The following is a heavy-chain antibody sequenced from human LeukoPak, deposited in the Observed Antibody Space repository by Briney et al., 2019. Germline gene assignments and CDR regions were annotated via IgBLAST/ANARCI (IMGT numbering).Heavy chain of an antibody. CDR1: GFTFSSCA. V-gene: IGHV3-30*04. J-gene: IGHJ4*02. Sequence: PGGSLRLSCAASGFTFSSCAMHWVRQAPGKGLEWVAVISYDGSNKYYADSVKGRFTISRDNSKNTLYLQMNSLRAEDTAVYYCARVGEGRIQLWAFDYWGQGTLVTVSS. CDR2: ISYDGSNK. CDR3: ARVGEGRIQLWAFDY. D-gene: IGHD5-18*01.